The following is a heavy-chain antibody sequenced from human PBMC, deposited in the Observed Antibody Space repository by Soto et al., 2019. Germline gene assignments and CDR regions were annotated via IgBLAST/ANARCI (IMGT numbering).Heavy chain of an antibody. CDR3: VRNSYFFGSDY. J-gene: IGHJ4*02. Sequence: QVQLVQSGAEVKKPGASVKVSCKASGYTFTNYHIHWVRQAPGQGLEWIGKINPGGGSTSYAQKFQGRVTVTRDTSTSTVYMELSSLRSEDMAVYYCVRNSYFFGSDYWGQGTLVTVSS. CDR2: INPGGGST. D-gene: IGHD3-3*01. CDR1: GYTFTNYH. V-gene: IGHV1-46*03.